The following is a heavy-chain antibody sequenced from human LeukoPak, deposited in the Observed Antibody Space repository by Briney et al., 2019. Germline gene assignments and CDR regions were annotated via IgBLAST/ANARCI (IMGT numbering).Heavy chain of an antibody. CDR1: GLTFSSSA. D-gene: IGHD6-13*01. CDR2: ITGGGFVS. CDR3: GKSSVRTIGVVLATGVRHGWFDY. V-gene: IGHV3-23*01. Sequence: GGSLRLSCTASGLTFSSSAMSWVRPSPGMGLEWVATITGGGFVSFYADSVKGRFTISRDSSKDSLYLQMNSLRAEDTATYYCGKSSVRTIGVVLATGVRHGWFDYCGQGTLVTVSS. J-gene: IGHJ4*02.